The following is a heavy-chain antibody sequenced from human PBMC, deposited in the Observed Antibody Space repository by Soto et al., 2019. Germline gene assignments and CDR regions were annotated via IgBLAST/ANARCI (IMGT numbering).Heavy chain of an antibody. V-gene: IGHV3-30*03. J-gene: IGHJ4*02. CDR1: GFTFSSYG. CDR2: ISYDGSNK. Sequence: QPGGSLRLSCAASGFTFSSYGMHWVRQAPGKGLEWVAVISYDGSNKYYADSVKGRFTISRDNSKNTLYLQMNSLRAEDTAVCYCARERTGYSGFDYWGQGTLVTVSS. D-gene: IGHD5-18*01. CDR3: ARERTGYSGFDY.